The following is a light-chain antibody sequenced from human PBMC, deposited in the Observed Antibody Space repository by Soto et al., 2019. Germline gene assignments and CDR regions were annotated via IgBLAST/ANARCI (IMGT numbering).Light chain of an antibody. CDR1: QGITSY. Sequence: DIPLTQSPSFLSASVGDRVTITCRASQGITSYLAWYQQKPGKAPKLLIYAASTLQSGVPSRFSGSGSGTEFTLTISSLQPEDFASYYCQHFNIYPYSFGQGTKLEIK. J-gene: IGKJ2*03. CDR3: QHFNIYPYS. CDR2: AAS. V-gene: IGKV1-9*01.